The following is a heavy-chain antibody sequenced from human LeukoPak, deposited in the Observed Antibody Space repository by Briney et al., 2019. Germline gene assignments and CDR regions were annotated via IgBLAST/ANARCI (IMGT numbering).Heavy chain of an antibody. CDR3: AKWGPYCVGDYCPALDS. CDR1: RFTFSNYW. CDR2: INQDGSKK. Sequence: GGSLRLFCAASRFTFSNYWMSWVRQAPGKGLEWVANINQDGSKKRYADSMKGRFTISRDNAKESLFLQLSSLRAEDTAVYYCAKWGPYCVGDYCPALDSWGPGTLVTVSS. V-gene: IGHV3-7*01. D-gene: IGHD2-21*02. J-gene: IGHJ4*02.